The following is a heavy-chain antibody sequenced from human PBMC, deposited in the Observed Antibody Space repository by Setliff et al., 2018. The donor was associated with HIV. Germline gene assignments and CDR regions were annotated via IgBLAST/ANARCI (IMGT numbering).Heavy chain of an antibody. J-gene: IGHJ4*02. CDR3: VKGGAYYETNGPYWDH. CDR2: LSGSGVTS. CDR1: GFSFSRYA. V-gene: IGHV3-23*01. D-gene: IGHD3-22*01. Sequence: GGSLRLSCAASGFSFSRYAMGWVRQAPGKGLEWVSSLSGSGVTSYYADSVKGRFTISRDSSKNTLNLQMNSLRVEDTALYFCVKGGAYYETNGPYWDHWGQGTLVTVSS.